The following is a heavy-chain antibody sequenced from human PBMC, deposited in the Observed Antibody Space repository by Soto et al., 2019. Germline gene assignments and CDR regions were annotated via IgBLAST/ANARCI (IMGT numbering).Heavy chain of an antibody. V-gene: IGHV4-4*07. CDR3: AINWNYGNWFDP. CDR1: GDSFSNYY. CDR2: IYPTGST. J-gene: IGHJ5*02. D-gene: IGHD1-7*01. Sequence: PSETLSLTCTVSGDSFSNYYCNWVRKSAGKGLEWIGRIYPTGSTTYNPSLKSRLTMSVDTSKKQFSLRLTSMTAADTAVYYCAINWNYGNWFDPWGQGTLVTVSS.